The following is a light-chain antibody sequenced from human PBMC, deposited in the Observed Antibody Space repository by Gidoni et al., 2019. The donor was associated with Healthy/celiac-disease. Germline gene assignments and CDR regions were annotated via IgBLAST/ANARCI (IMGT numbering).Light chain of an antibody. J-gene: IGKJ4*01. V-gene: IGKV1-39*01. CDR1: QSISSY. CDR2: AAS. Sequence: DIQMTQSPSSLSASVGDRVTITCRASQSISSYLNWYQQKPGKAPKLLIYAASSLQSGVPSRFRGSGSGTDFTLTISSLQPEDFATYYCQPSYSTPLTFGGGTQVEIK. CDR3: QPSYSTPLT.